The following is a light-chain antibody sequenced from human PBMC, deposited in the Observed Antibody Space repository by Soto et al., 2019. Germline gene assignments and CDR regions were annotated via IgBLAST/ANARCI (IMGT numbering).Light chain of an antibody. J-gene: IGKJ1*01. Sequence: ELVLTQSPGTLSLSPGERATLSCRTSQSVSSDYLAWYQQKRGQAPRLLIYGASSRAAGIADRFSGSGYGTDFTRTINRLETENFAVYYCQQYIRSTWTFGKGTKVEIK. CDR1: QSVSSDY. CDR3: QQYIRSTWT. CDR2: GAS. V-gene: IGKV3-20*01.